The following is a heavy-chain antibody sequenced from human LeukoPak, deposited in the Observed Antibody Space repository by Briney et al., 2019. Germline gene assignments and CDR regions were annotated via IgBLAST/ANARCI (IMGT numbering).Heavy chain of an antibody. CDR2: INSDGSST. J-gene: IGHJ4*02. Sequence: GGSLRLSCAASGFTFSSYWMHWVRQAPGKGLVWVSRINSDGSSTSYADSVKGRFTISRDNAKNSLYLQMNSLRAEDTAVYYCARVRYDSSGYYSIYDYWGQGALATVSS. CDR3: ARVRYDSSGYYSIYDY. V-gene: IGHV3-74*01. D-gene: IGHD3-22*01. CDR1: GFTFSSYW.